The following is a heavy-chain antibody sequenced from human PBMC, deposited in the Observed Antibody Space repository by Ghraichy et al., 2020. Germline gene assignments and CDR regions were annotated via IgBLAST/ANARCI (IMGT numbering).Heavy chain of an antibody. D-gene: IGHD4-23*01. J-gene: IGHJ4*02. CDR1: GFSFSSYA. V-gene: IGHV3-23*01. Sequence: GGSLRLSCAASGFSFSSYALDWVRQAPGKGLEWVSVISGSGGNTYYADSVKGRFTISRDNYQNIMYLQMNSLRAEDTAVYYCAKAVYGGDSGGYYFDFWGQETLVAVSS. CDR2: ISGSGGNT. CDR3: AKAVYGGDSGGYYFDF.